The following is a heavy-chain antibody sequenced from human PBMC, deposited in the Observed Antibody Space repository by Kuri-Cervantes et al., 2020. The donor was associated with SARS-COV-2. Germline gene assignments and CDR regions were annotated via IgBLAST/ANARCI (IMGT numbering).Heavy chain of an antibody. CDR1: GFDFSLYN. D-gene: IGHD6-19*01. CDR2: ISRNSNYI. J-gene: IGHJ4*02. V-gene: IGHV3-21*04. CDR3: AKDGAVAGGGIPHFDY. Sequence: GESLKISCAASGFDFSLYNMNWVRQAPGKGLEWVSRISRNSNYIDYADSVKGRFTISRDNSKNTLYLQMNSLRAEDTAVYYCAKDGAVAGGGIPHFDYWGQGTLVTVSS.